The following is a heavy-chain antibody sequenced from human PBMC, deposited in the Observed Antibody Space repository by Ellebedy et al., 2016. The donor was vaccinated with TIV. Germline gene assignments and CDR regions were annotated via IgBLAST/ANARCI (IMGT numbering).Heavy chain of an antibody. CDR1: GLTFSSHA. V-gene: IGHV3-21*01. D-gene: IGHD1-26*01. J-gene: IGHJ4*02. Sequence: PGGSLRLSCAASGLTFSSHAMNWVRQAPGKGLEWVSSISSTGYYIYYADSVKGRFTISRDDARNSLFLQMDSLRAEDTDVYYCARSGEHDSWGQGTLVTVSS. CDR2: ISSTGYYI. CDR3: ARSGEHDS.